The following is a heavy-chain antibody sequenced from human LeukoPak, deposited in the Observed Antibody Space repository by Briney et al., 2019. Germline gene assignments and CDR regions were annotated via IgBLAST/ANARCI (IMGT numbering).Heavy chain of an antibody. CDR1: GFTFSSYS. J-gene: IGHJ4*02. Sequence: GGSLRLSCAASGFTFSSYSMNWVRQAPGKGLEWVSSIRSSSSYIYYADSVKGRFTISRDNAKNSLYLQMNSLRAEDTAVYYCARDRYYDSSDFDYWGQGTLVTVSS. D-gene: IGHD3-22*01. V-gene: IGHV3-21*01. CDR3: ARDRYYDSSDFDY. CDR2: IRSSSSYI.